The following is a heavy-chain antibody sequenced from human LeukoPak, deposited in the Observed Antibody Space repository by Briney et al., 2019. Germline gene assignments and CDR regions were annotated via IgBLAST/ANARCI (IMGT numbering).Heavy chain of an antibody. Sequence: ASVKVSCKASGYTFTSYDINWVRQATGQGLEWMGWMNPNRGNTGYAQKFQGRVTMTRNTSISTAYMELSSLRSGDTAVYYCARAFVVVVAATGWWFDPWGQGTLVTVSS. CDR2: MNPNRGNT. CDR1: GYTFTSYD. V-gene: IGHV1-8*01. CDR3: ARAFVVVVAATGWWFDP. D-gene: IGHD2-15*01. J-gene: IGHJ5*02.